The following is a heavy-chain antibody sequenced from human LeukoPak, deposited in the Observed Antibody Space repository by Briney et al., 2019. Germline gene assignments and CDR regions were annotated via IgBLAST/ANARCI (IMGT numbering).Heavy chain of an antibody. CDR1: GCTFSNYA. J-gene: IGHJ4*02. CDR3: AKSDHDFWSGYKR. CDR2: ITASGDST. Sequence: GASMILSCAAAGCTFSNYAMSWVRQAPGKGLEWVSAITASGDSTFYADSVKGRFTISRDNSNNTLYLQMNSPRAGDTAVYYCAKSDHDFWSGYKRWGQGTLVTVSA. D-gene: IGHD3-3*01. V-gene: IGHV3-23*01.